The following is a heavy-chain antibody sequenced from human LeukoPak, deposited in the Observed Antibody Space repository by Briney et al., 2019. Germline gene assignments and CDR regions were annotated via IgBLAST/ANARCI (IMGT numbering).Heavy chain of an antibody. D-gene: IGHD3-22*01. Sequence: GGSLRLSCAAPGFTVSSNYMTWVRQAPGKGLEWVSSISSSSSYIYDADSVKGRFTISRDNAKNSLYLQMNSLRAEDTAVYYCARLESGHYYDSSGYYFDAFDIWGQGTMVTVSS. CDR1: GFTVSSNY. CDR2: ISSSSSYI. V-gene: IGHV3-21*01. J-gene: IGHJ3*02. CDR3: ARLESGHYYDSSGYYFDAFDI.